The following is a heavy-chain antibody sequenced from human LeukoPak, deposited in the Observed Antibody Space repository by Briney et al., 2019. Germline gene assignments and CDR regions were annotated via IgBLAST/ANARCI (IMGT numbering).Heavy chain of an antibody. Sequence: GGSLSLSCILSGFTFSDCEMHWVRQTSGKGLEWVAYIDTSGSVALYANSVKGRFVISRDNAKNSLSLQMNSLRVKDTAIYYCVREVELGLTSDGFDYWGQGTAVTVSS. J-gene: IGHJ4*02. V-gene: IGHV3-48*03. CDR1: GFTFSDCE. CDR3: VREVELGLTSDGFDY. D-gene: IGHD1-26*01. CDR2: IDTSGSVA.